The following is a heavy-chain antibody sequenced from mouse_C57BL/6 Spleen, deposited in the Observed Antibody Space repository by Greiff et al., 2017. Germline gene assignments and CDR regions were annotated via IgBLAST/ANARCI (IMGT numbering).Heavy chain of an antibody. D-gene: IGHD1-1*01. CDR2: IYPGNSDT. V-gene: IGHV1-5*01. Sequence: SGTVLARPGASVKMSCKTSGYTFTSYWMHWVKQRPGQGLEWIGAIYPGNSDTSYNQKFKGKAKLTAVTSASTAYMELSILTNEDSAVYYCTGGDYYGSSYFDYWGQGTTLTVSS. CDR1: GYTFTSYW. J-gene: IGHJ2*01. CDR3: TGGDYYGSSYFDY.